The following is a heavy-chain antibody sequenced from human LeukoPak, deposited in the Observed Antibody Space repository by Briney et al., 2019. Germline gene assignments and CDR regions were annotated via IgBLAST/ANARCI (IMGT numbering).Heavy chain of an antibody. J-gene: IGHJ3*02. Sequence: GGSLRLSCGASGFTFSDYYMSWIRQAPGKGLEWVSYISSSGSNIYYAGSVKGRFTISRDNAKNSLSLQMNSLRAEDTAVYYCARGNCSSISCYPHDAFDIWGQGTMVTVSS. CDR3: ARGNCSSISCYPHDAFDI. V-gene: IGHV3-11*04. CDR1: GFTFSDYY. D-gene: IGHD2-2*01. CDR2: ISSSGSNI.